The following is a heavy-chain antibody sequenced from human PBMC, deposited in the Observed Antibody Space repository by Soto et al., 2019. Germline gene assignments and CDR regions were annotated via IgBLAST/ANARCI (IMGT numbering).Heavy chain of an antibody. CDR2: ISSSGSTI. V-gene: IGHV3-11*01. J-gene: IGHJ6*03. CDR1: GFTFSDYY. Sequence: GGSLRLSCAASGFTFSDYYMSWIRQAPGKGLEWVSYISSSGSTIYYADSVKGRFTISRDNAKNSLYLQMNSLRAEDTAVYYCARVNWNYYYYMDVWGKGTTVTVSS. D-gene: IGHD1-20*01. CDR3: ARVNWNYYYYMDV.